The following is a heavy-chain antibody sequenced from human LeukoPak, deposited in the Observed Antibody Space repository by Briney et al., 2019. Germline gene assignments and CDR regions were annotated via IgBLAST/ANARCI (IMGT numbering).Heavy chain of an antibody. D-gene: IGHD5-24*01. Sequence: PGGSLRLSCAASGFTFSSYGMHWVRQAPGKGLEWVAVISYDGSNKYYADSVKGRFTISRDNSKNTLYLQMNSLRAEDTAVYYCAKVEHRYYYYYGMDVWGQGTTVTVSS. CDR1: GFTFSSYG. CDR2: ISYDGSNK. V-gene: IGHV3-30*18. J-gene: IGHJ6*02. CDR3: AKVEHRYYYYYGMDV.